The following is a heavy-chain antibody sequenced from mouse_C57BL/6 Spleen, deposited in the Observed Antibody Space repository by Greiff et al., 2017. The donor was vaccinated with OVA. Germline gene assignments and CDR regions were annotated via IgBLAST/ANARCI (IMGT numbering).Heavy chain of an antibody. CDR2: IYPGSGST. CDR1: GYTFTSYW. D-gene: IGHD4-1*01. V-gene: IGHV1-55*01. Sequence: VQLQQPGAELVKPGASVTMSCKASGYTFTSYWITWVKQRPGQGLEWIGDIYPGSGSTNYNAKFKSKATLTVDTSSSTASLQLSSLTSEDSAVYYCAYWDGWFAYWGQGTLVTVSA. J-gene: IGHJ3*01. CDR3: AYWDGWFAY.